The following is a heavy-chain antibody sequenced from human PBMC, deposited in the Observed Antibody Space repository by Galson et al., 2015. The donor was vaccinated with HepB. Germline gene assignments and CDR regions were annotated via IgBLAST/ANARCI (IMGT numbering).Heavy chain of an antibody. V-gene: IGHV1-69*13. D-gene: IGHD3-22*01. Sequence: SVKVSCKASGGTFSSYAISWVRQAPGQGLEWMGGIIPIFGTANYTQKFQGRVTITADESTSTAYMELSSLRSEDTAVYYCARAINEYYYDSSGYGYWGQGTLVTVSS. CDR3: ARAINEYYYDSSGYGY. CDR1: GGTFSSYA. CDR2: IIPIFGTA. J-gene: IGHJ4*02.